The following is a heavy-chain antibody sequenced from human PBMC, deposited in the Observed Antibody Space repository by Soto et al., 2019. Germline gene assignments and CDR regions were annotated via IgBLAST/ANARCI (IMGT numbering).Heavy chain of an antibody. J-gene: IGHJ5*02. D-gene: IGHD3-10*01. V-gene: IGHV3-9*01. CDR1: GFTFDDYA. Sequence: GGSLRLSCAASGFTFDDYAMHWVRQAPGKGLDWVSGISWNSGSIGYADSVKGRFTISRDNAKNSLYLQMNSLRAEDTALYYCAKAQGRYYYGSGRYNWFDPWGQGTLVTVSS. CDR3: AKAQGRYYYGSGRYNWFDP. CDR2: ISWNSGSI.